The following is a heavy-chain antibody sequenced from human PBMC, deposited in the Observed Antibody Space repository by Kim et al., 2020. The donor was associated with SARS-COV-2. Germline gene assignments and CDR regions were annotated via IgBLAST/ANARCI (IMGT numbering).Heavy chain of an antibody. V-gene: IGHV3-72*01. CDR3: AMGVVRGYYGMDV. CDR1: GFTFSDHY. Sequence: GGSLRLSCAASGFTFSDHYMDWVRQAPGKGLEWVGRTRNKANSYTTEYAASVKGRFTISRDDSKNSLYLQMNSLKTEDTAVYYCAMGVVRGYYGMDVWGQGTTVTVSS. D-gene: IGHD3-10*01. CDR2: TRNKANSYTT. J-gene: IGHJ6*02.